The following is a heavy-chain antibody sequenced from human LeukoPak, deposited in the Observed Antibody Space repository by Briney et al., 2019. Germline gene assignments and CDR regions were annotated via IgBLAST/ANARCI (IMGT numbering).Heavy chain of an antibody. V-gene: IGHV3-30*02. J-gene: IGHJ4*02. Sequence: PGGSLRLSCAASGFTFSRYSMHWVRQAPGKGLEWVAFIRYDGSNKYYADSVKGRFTISRDNSKNTLYLQMNSLRAEDTAVYYCAKDAHITMVRGVKVPLDYWGQGTLVTVSS. D-gene: IGHD3-10*01. CDR3: AKDAHITMVRGVKVPLDY. CDR1: GFTFSRYS. CDR2: IRYDGSNK.